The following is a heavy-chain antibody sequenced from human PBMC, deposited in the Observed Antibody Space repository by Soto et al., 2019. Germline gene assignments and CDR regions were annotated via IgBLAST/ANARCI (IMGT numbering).Heavy chain of an antibody. J-gene: IGHJ6*02. Sequence: GASVKVSCKASGYTFTSYAMHWVRQAPGQRLGWMGWINAGNGNTKYSQKVQGRITTTTDTSTSTAYMELRSLRSDDTAVYYCARAQYCTNGVCLGSPHDPDYYYYYGMDVWGQGTTVTVSS. CDR3: ARAQYCTNGVCLGSPHDPDYYYYYGMDV. D-gene: IGHD2-8*01. CDR1: GYTFTSYA. CDR2: INAGNGNT. V-gene: IGHV1-3*01.